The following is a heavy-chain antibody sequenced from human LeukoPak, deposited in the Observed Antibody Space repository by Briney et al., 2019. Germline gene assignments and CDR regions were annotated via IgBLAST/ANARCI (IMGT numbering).Heavy chain of an antibody. CDR1: GGSISSSDW. V-gene: IGHV4-4*02. J-gene: IGHJ4*02. CDR3: ARVKSIAVAGTVNY. CDR2: IYHSGST. D-gene: IGHD6-19*01. Sequence: SETLSLTCAVSGGSISSSDWWSWVRQPPGKGLEWIGEIYHSGSTNYNPSLKSRVTISVDKSKNQFSLNLSSVTAADTAVYYCARVKSIAVAGTVNYWGQGTLVTVSS.